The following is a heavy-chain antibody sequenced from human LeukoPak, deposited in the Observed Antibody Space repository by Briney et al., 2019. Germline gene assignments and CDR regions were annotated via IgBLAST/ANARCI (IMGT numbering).Heavy chain of an antibody. Sequence: PSETLSLTCAISGGSFDGYSWSWIRQPPGKGLEWIGEINHSGSTNYNPSLKSRVTISMDTSKNQFSLKLSSVTAADTAVYYCARGRKQWLVEPYYFDYWGQGTLVTVSS. CDR2: INHSGST. V-gene: IGHV4-34*01. CDR3: ARGRKQWLVEPYYFDY. J-gene: IGHJ4*02. D-gene: IGHD6-19*01. CDR1: GGSFDGYS.